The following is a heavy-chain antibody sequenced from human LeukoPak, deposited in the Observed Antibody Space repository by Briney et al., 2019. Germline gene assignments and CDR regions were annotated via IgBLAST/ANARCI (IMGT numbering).Heavy chain of an antibody. CDR3: AKDATIVGATLRAFDI. V-gene: IGHV3-23*01. Sequence: PGGSLRLSCAASGFTFSSYAMSWVRQAPGKGLEWVSAISGSGGGTYYADSVKGRFTISRDNSKNTLYLQMNSLRAEDTAVYYCAKDATIVGATLRAFDIWGQGTMVTVSS. CDR1: GFTFSSYA. J-gene: IGHJ3*02. CDR2: ISGSGGGT. D-gene: IGHD1-26*01.